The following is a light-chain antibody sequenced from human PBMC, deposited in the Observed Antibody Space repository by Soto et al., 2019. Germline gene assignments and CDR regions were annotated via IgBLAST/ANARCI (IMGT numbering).Light chain of an antibody. J-gene: IGLJ1*01. CDR2: AGS. Sequence: QSALTQPASVSGSPGQSITISCTGTSSDVGSYNLVSWYQQYAGKAPKLMIYAGSKRPSGVSDRFSGSKSGNTASLTISGLQAEDEADYYCCSSAGSQGTNYVFGTGTKLTVL. V-gene: IGLV2-23*01. CDR3: CSSAGSQGTNYV. CDR1: SSDVGSYNL.